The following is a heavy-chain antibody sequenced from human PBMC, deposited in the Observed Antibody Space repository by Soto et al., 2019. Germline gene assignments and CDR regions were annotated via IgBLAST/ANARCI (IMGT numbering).Heavy chain of an antibody. J-gene: IGHJ4*02. CDR1: GFIVSSTY. D-gene: IGHD4-17*01. CDR2: IYSGGST. V-gene: IGHV3-53*01. CDR3: ARLPPGDT. Sequence: EVQLVESGGGLIQPGGSLRLSCAASGFIVSSTYLSWVRQAPGKGLEWVSVIYSGGSTYYADSVKGRFTISRDNSKNTMYLQMNSLRAEDTAVYYCARLPPGDTWGQATLVTVSS.